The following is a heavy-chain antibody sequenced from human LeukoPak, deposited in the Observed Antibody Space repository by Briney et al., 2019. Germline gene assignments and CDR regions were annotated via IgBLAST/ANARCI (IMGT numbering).Heavy chain of an antibody. D-gene: IGHD3-22*01. J-gene: IGHJ4*02. V-gene: IGHV3-23*01. CDR1: GFTFSSYA. CDR3: AKGSRNYYDSSAKGY. Sequence: GGSLRLSCAASGFTFSSYAMSWVRQAPGKGLEWVSAISGSGGSTYYADSVKGRFTISRDNSKNTLYLQMNSLRAEDTAVYYCAKGSRNYYDSSAKGYWGQGTLVTVSS. CDR2: ISGSGGST.